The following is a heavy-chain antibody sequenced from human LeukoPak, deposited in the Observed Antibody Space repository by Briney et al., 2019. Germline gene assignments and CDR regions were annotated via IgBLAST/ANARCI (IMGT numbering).Heavy chain of an antibody. Sequence: SETLSLTCTVSGGSITSYFWNWIRQPPGKGLEWIGFIYYSGSTNYNPSLKSRVTISVDTSKNQFSLKPTSVTAADTAMYYCARSPRGVGVTALDYWGQGTLVTVSS. V-gene: IGHV4-59*01. CDR2: IYYSGST. CDR3: ARSPRGVGVTALDY. J-gene: IGHJ4*02. CDR1: GGSITSYF. D-gene: IGHD1-26*01.